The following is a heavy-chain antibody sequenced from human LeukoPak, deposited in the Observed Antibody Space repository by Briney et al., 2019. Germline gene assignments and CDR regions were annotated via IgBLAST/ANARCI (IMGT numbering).Heavy chain of an antibody. CDR3: AREGPVADKTPDMDV. J-gene: IGHJ6*03. Sequence: ASVKVSCKVSGYILTELSMHWVRQAPGQGLEWMGWINPNSGGTNYAQKFQGRVTMTRDTSISTAYMELSRLRSDDTAVYYCAREGPVADKTPDMDVWGKGTTVTISS. V-gene: IGHV1-2*02. D-gene: IGHD4-23*01. CDR1: GYILTELS. CDR2: INPNSGGT.